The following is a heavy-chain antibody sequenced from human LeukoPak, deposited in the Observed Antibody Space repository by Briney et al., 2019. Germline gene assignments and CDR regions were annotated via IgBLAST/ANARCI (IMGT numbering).Heavy chain of an antibody. Sequence: ASVKVSCKVSGYTFTGYYMHWVRQAPGQGLEWMGWINPNSGGTNYAQKFQGRVTMTRDTSISTAYMELSRLRSDDTAVYYCARDDSSGYPSAEYFQHWGQGTLVTVSS. CDR1: GYTFTGYY. D-gene: IGHD3-22*01. J-gene: IGHJ1*01. CDR3: ARDDSSGYPSAEYFQH. CDR2: INPNSGGT. V-gene: IGHV1-2*02.